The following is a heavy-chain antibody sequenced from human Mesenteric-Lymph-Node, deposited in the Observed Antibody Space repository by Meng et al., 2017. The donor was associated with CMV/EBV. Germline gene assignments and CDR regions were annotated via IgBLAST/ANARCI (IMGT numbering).Heavy chain of an antibody. D-gene: IGHD7-27*01. CDR3: ARERGLGRGYGLDV. CDR2: IYDGGST. CDR1: GGSISSYF. J-gene: IGHJ6*02. V-gene: IGHV4-59*01. Sequence: SETLSLTCTVSGGSISSYFWSWIRQAPGKGLEWIGYIYDGGSTNYNPSLKSRVTISADMSKNHFSLKLSSVTAADTALYYCARERGLGRGYGLDVWGQGTTVTVSS.